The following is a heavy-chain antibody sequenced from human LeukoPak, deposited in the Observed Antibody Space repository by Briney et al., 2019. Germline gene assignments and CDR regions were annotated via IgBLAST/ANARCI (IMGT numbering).Heavy chain of an antibody. V-gene: IGHV3-53*01. CDR2: IYSGGST. J-gene: IGHJ6*03. CDR3: ASGSGSYRTPYYMDV. Sequence: GGSLRLSCVASGFTVSSDYMSWVRQAPGKGLEWVSVIYSGGSTYYADSVKGRFTISRDNSKNTLYLQMNSLRAEDTAVYYCASGSGSYRTPYYMDVWGTGTTVTVSS. D-gene: IGHD3-10*01. CDR1: GFTVSSDY.